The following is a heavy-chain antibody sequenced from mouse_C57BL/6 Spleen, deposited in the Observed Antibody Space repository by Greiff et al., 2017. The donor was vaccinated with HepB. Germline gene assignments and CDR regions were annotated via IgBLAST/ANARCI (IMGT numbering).Heavy chain of an antibody. V-gene: IGHV5-9*01. CDR2: ISGGGGNT. J-gene: IGHJ1*03. D-gene: IGHD1-1*01. CDR3: ARHDYCGSSYWYFDE. Sequence: EVKLVESGGGLVKPGGSLKLSCAASGFTFSSYTMSWVRQTPEKRLEWVATISGGGGNTYYPDSVKGRFTIYRDNAKNTLYLQMRSLRSEDTNLYYCARHDYCGSSYWYFDEWGTGTTGTVSS. CDR1: GFTFSSYT.